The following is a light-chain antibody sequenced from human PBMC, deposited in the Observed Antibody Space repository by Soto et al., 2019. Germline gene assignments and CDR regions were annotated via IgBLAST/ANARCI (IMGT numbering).Light chain of an antibody. CDR3: QHYNSYSAE. CDR1: QCISSW. J-gene: IGKJ1*01. V-gene: IGKV1-5*03. CDR2: SAS. Sequence: IQMTQSPSSVSASVGYRVTITCRSSQCISSWLAWYQQKPGKAPKLLIYSASDLESGVPSRFSGSGFGTEFTITISSMQPDDFATYYCQHYNSYSAEFGKGTKV.